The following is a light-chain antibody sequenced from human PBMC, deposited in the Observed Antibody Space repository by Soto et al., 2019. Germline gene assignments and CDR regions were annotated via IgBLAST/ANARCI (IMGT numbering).Light chain of an antibody. V-gene: IGKV3-20*01. CDR3: QQYNYSPTT. CDR1: QSVNSWY. Sequence: EIVLTQSPGTPSLSPGERATLSCRASQSVNSWYLAWYQQKPGQAPRLLIYDASSRATGIPDRFSGSGSGTDFTLTISRLEPEDFAVYYCQQYNYSPTTFGQGTKVEIK. J-gene: IGKJ1*01. CDR2: DAS.